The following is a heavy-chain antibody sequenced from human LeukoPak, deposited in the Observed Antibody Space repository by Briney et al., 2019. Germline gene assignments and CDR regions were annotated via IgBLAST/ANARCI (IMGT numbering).Heavy chain of an antibody. D-gene: IGHD1-26*01. J-gene: IGHJ6*03. CDR2: SNECGGT. V-gene: IGHV4-34*01. CDR3: ARLSVIVRAALEYYYYYMDV. CDR1: GGTFSGYY. Sequence: SDTLSLTCAVYGGTFSGYYWIWIRKPPGKRLEWVGESNECGGTNYNPSLKSRVTISADKSKNQVSLTLTSVTAADTAVYYCARLSVIVRAALEYYYYYMDVWGQGTTVTVSS.